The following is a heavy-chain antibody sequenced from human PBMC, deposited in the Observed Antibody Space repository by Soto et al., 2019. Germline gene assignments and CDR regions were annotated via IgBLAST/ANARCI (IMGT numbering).Heavy chain of an antibody. CDR1: GFTFSSYA. CDR3: AKDGVSSYSSSWYYYYYGMDV. Sequence: GGSLRLSCAASGFTFSSYAMSWVRQAPGKGLEWVSAISGSGGSTYYADSVKGRFTISRDNSKNTLYLQMNSLRAEDTAVYYCAKDGVSSYSSSWYYYYYGMDVLGQGTTVTVSS. D-gene: IGHD6-13*01. CDR2: ISGSGGST. V-gene: IGHV3-23*01. J-gene: IGHJ6*02.